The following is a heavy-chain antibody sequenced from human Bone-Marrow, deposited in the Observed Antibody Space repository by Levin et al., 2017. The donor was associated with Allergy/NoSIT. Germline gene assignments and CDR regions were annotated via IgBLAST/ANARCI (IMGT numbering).Heavy chain of an antibody. CDR2: IWHDGSNK. Sequence: GGSLRLSCTASGFTFSSYGMHWVRQAPGKGLEWVAVIWHDGSNKYYADSVKGRLTISRDNSKNTLSLQMNSLRAEDTAVYYCARVFECSGYDWGLSYWGQGTLVTVSS. D-gene: IGHD5-12*01. CDR1: GFTFSSYG. J-gene: IGHJ4*02. V-gene: IGHV3-33*01. CDR3: ARVFECSGYDWGLSY.